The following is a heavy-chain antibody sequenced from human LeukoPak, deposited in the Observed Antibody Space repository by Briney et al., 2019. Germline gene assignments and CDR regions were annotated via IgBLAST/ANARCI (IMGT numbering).Heavy chain of an antibody. CDR2: TNPNSGGT. Sequence: APGQXXXWMXWTNPNSGGTKYAQTFHGRVTLTRDTSVTTAYMELSSLRSDDTAVYYCAKARRISPAGTDWLDPWGQGTLVTVSS. D-gene: IGHD6-13*01. J-gene: IGHJ5*02. CDR3: AKARRISPAGTDWLDP. V-gene: IGHV1-2*02.